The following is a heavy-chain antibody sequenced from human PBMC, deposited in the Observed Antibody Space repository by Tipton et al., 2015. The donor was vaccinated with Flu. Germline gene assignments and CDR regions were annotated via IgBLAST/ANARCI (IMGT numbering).Heavy chain of an antibody. Sequence: LRLSCTVSGFSISSGYYWGWIRQPPGKGLEWIGSVFHSGDTYYNPSLRSRVTISVDTSKNQFSLKLNSVTAADTAVYYCARDQLYNWFDPWGQGTLVTVSS. CDR1: GFSISSGYY. CDR3: ARDQLYNWFDP. D-gene: IGHD2-2*01. V-gene: IGHV4-38-2*02. CDR2: VFHSGDT. J-gene: IGHJ5*02.